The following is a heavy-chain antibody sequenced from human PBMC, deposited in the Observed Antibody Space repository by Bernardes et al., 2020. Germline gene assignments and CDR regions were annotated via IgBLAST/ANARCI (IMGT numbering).Heavy chain of an antibody. V-gene: IGHV1-18*01. Sequence: ASVKVSCKASGYTFTSYGISWVRQAPGQGLEWMGWISAYNGNTNYAQKLQGRVTMTTDKSTSTGYMELRSLRSDDTAVYYWARGPATVTTRPDYWGQGTLVTVSS. CDR1: GYTFTSYG. J-gene: IGHJ4*02. CDR2: ISAYNGNT. CDR3: ARGPATVTTRPDY. D-gene: IGHD4-17*01.